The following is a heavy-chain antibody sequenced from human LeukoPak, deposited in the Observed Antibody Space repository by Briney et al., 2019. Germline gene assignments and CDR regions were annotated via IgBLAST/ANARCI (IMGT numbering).Heavy chain of an antibody. CDR3: VRGYDWNYLPD. D-gene: IGHD1-20*01. Sequence: PGGSLRLSCKGSGFIFADYAMTWVRQAPGKGLEWVGFIRSESYAETTDYGTAVKGRFTLSRDDSRRIVYLQMNSLRTKDTAVYFCVRGYDWNYLPDWGQGILVTVSS. CDR2: IRSESYAETT. V-gene: IGHV3-49*04. CDR1: GFIFADYA. J-gene: IGHJ4*02.